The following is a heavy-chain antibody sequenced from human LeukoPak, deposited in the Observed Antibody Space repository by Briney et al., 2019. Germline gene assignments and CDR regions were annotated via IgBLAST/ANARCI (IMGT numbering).Heavy chain of an antibody. CDR2: IYYSGST. CDR3: AGGVGGDILNY. J-gene: IGHJ4*02. D-gene: IGHD3-9*01. V-gene: IGHV4-59*08. Sequence: GSLRLSCAASGFTFSDYYMSWIRQAPGKGLEWIGYIYYSGSTNYNPSLKSRVTISVDTSKNQFSLKLSSVTAADTAVYYCAGGVGGDILNYWGQGTLVTVSS. CDR1: GFTFSDYY.